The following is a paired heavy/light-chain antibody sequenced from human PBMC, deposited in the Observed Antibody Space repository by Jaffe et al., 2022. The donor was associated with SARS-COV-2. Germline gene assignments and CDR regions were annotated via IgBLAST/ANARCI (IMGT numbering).Heavy chain of an antibody. D-gene: IGHD3-22*01. Sequence: QVQLQQWGAGLLRSSENLSLTCAVYGGSFSGYNWTWIRQPPGKGLEWIGEIDHSGSTTSNPSLKSRVTISIDTSKNQFSLKLNSVTAADTAVYYCARGPYYFDSSGYFYWGQGTLVTVSS. CDR3: ARGPYYFDSSGYFY. V-gene: IGHV4-34*01. CDR1: GGSFSGYN. J-gene: IGHJ4*02. CDR2: IDHSGST.
Light chain of an antibody. J-gene: IGKJ2*01. V-gene: IGKV2-28*01. CDR2: LGS. CDR3: MQPLQSPHT. Sequence: EIVMTQSPLSLPVTPGEPASISCRSSQSLLHRNGYNYLNWFLQKPGQSPQLLIYLGSNRASGVPDRFSGSVSGTDFTLTISSVEAEDVGVYYCMQPLQSPHTFGQGTKLEIK. CDR1: QSLLHRNGYNY.